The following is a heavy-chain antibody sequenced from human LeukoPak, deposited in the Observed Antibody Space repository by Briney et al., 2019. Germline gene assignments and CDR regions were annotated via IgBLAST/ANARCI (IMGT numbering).Heavy chain of an antibody. CDR1: GYTFTSYG. CDR3: ARDNVYYDSSGYYHDAFDI. D-gene: IGHD3-22*01. CDR2: ISAYNGNT. J-gene: IGHJ3*02. V-gene: IGHV1-18*01. Sequence: ASVKVSCKASGYTFTSYGISWVRQAPGQGLEWMGWISAYNGNTNYAQKLQGRVTMTTDTSTSTAYMELRSLRSDDTAVYYCARDNVYYDSSGYYHDAFDIWGQGTMVTVSS.